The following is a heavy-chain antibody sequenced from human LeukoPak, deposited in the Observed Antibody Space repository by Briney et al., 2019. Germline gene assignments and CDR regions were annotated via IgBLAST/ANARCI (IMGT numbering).Heavy chain of an antibody. CDR3: ARDPAELLFGSGYPIDY. J-gene: IGHJ4*02. V-gene: IGHV3-21*01. D-gene: IGHD3-3*01. CDR1: GFTFSSYT. Sequence: PGGSLTLSCAASGFTFSSYTMNWVRQAPGKGLEWVASINSFRSYIYYAQSMKGRFTISRDNAKKALYLQMNSLRAEDTAVYYCARDPAELLFGSGYPIDYWGQGTLVTVSS. CDR2: INSFRSYI.